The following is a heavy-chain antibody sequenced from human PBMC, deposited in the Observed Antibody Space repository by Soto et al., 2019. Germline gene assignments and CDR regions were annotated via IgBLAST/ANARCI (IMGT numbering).Heavy chain of an antibody. V-gene: IGHV3-30*18. CDR1: GFTFSSYG. CDR2: ISYDGSNK. J-gene: IGHJ6*02. D-gene: IGHD2-15*01. Sequence: GGSLRLSCAASGFTFSSYGMHWVRQAPGKGLEWVAVISYDGSNKYYADSVKGRFTISRDNSKNTLYLQMNSLRAEDTAVYYCAKDPAKGESDCSGGSCYYYYYYYGMDVWGQGTTVTVSS. CDR3: AKDPAKGESDCSGGSCYYYYYYYGMDV.